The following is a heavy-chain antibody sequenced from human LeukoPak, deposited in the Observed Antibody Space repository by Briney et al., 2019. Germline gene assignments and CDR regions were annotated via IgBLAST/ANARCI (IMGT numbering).Heavy chain of an antibody. CDR3: AKDGLYYDGSEHVYYFDS. J-gene: IGHJ4*02. V-gene: IGHV3-23*01. CDR1: GFTFSRSA. Sequence: GGSLRLSCAASGFTFSRSAMTWVRQGPGTGLEFVASIVYSGGATYYADSVEGRFTISRDNSKNTLYLQMNSLRTEDTALYYCAKDGLYYDGSEHVYYFDSWGQGTLGTVSS. D-gene: IGHD3-22*01. CDR2: IVYSGGAT.